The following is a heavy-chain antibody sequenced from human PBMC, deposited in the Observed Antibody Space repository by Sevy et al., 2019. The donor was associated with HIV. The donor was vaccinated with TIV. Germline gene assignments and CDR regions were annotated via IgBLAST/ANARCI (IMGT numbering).Heavy chain of an antibody. CDR1: GFDFSSHW. V-gene: IGHV3-7*01. Sequence: GGSLRLSCEASGFDFSSHWMQWVRQAPGKGLEWVATMKEDGSERNYVDSVKGRFTISRDNAKNSLYLQMNSLRAEDTAVYYCVREGVGGYSYSLDCWGQGTLVTVSS. D-gene: IGHD5-18*01. CDR2: MKEDGSER. J-gene: IGHJ4*02. CDR3: VREGVGGYSYSLDC.